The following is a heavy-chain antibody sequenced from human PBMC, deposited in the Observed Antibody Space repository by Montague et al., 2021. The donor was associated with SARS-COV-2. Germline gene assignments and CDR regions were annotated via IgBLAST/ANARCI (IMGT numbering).Heavy chain of an antibody. CDR1: GGSITRDGYC. Sequence: TLSLTCTVSGGSITRDGYCWCWIHQPPGKVLEWIGNNYCSGSTYYTPSLNRRLTISVDTSKHQFYLKLCSVTAADTAVYYCAGVHFVSSGWYPEAFDIWGQGTMVTVSS. D-gene: IGHD6-19*01. V-gene: IGHV4-31*03. J-gene: IGHJ3*02. CDR2: NYCSGST. CDR3: AGVHFVSSGWYPEAFDI.